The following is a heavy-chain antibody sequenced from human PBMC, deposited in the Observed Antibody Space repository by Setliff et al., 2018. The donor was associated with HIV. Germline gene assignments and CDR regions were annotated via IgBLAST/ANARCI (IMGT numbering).Heavy chain of an antibody. CDR3: AKSFGGYGDYMGFDY. CDR1: GFDFTSYT. J-gene: IGHJ4*02. CDR2: ISPGGSFM. Sequence: PGGSLRLSCAASGFDFTSYTMTWVRQAPGKGLEWVASISPGGSFMYYGDSIQGRFTISRDDAKSSLYLQMNSLKVEDTAVYYCAKSFGGYGDYMGFDYWGQGTLVTVSS. D-gene: IGHD4-17*01. V-gene: IGHV3-21*04.